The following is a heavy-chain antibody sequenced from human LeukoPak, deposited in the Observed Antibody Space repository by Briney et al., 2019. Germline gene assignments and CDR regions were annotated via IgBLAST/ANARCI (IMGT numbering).Heavy chain of an antibody. CDR2: INYSGSA. D-gene: IGHD5-18*01. V-gene: IGHV4-30-4*01. J-gene: IGHJ4*02. CDR3: ARGYSGYSYGEYYFDY. Sequence: PSETLSLTCTVSGGSISSANYYWSWIRQPPGKGLEWIGYINYSGSAFYNPSLESRIIISVDTSKNQISLKLSSVTAADTAVYYCARGYSGYSYGEYYFDYWGQGALVTVSS. CDR1: GGSISSANYY.